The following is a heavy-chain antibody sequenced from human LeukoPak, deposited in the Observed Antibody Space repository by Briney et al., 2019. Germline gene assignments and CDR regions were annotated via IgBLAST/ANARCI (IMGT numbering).Heavy chain of an antibody. CDR2: ISSNGGST. V-gene: IGHV3-64D*06. J-gene: IGHJ4*02. CDR3: VHWEYFDWLNY. Sequence: GGSLRLSCSASGFTFSSYAMHWVRQAPGKGLEYVSAISSNGGSTYYADSVKGRFTISRDNSKNTLHLQMSSLRAEDTAVYYCVHWEYFDWLNYWGQGTLVTVSS. D-gene: IGHD3-9*01. CDR1: GFTFSSYA.